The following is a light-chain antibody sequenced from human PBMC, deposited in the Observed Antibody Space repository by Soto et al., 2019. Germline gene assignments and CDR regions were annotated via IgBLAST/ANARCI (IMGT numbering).Light chain of an antibody. Sequence: QSALTQPASVSGSPGQSITISCTGTSSDVGGYAYVSWYQQYPGKAPKLVISEVSNRPSGVSHRFSGSRSGNTASLTISGLQADDEADYYCCLYIGATTYVFGTGTKLTVL. CDR3: CLYIGATTYV. J-gene: IGLJ1*01. CDR2: EVS. CDR1: SSDVGGYAY. V-gene: IGLV2-14*01.